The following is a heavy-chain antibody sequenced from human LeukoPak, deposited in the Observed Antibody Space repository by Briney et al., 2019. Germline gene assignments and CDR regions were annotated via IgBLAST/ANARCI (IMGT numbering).Heavy chain of an antibody. D-gene: IGHD5-12*01. J-gene: IGHJ3*02. Sequence: GASVKVSCKASGFTFTSSAMQWVRQARGQRLELIGWIVVGSGNTNYAQKFQERVTITRDMSTSTAYMELSSLRSEDTAVYYCAAGTPNIVAHDAFDIWGQGAMVTVSS. V-gene: IGHV1-58*02. CDR1: GFTFTSSA. CDR2: IVVGSGNT. CDR3: AAGTPNIVAHDAFDI.